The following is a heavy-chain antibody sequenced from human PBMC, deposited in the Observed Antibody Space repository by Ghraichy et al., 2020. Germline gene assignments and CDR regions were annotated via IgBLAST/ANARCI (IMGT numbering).Heavy chain of an antibody. CDR2: IYYSGST. J-gene: IGHJ6*02. Sequence: SETLSLTCTVSGGSISSYYWSWIRQPPGKGLEWIGYIYYSGSTNYNPSLKSRVTISVDTSKNQFSLKLSSVTAADTAVYYCARAPKYSSSWGYYYYGMDVWGQGTTVTVSS. CDR3: ARAPKYSSSWGYYYYGMDV. V-gene: IGHV4-59*01. CDR1: GGSISSYY. D-gene: IGHD6-13*01.